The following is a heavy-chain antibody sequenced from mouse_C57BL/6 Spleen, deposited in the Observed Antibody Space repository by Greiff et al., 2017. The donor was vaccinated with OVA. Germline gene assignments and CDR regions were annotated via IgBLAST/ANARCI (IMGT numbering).Heavy chain of an antibody. J-gene: IGHJ4*01. Sequence: EVQLQQSGPVLVKPGASVKMSCKASGYTFTDYYMNWVKQSHGKSLEWIGVINPYNGGTSYNQKFKGKATLTVDKSSSTAYMELNSLTSEDSAVYYCARRGQLRPQAMDYWGQGTSVTVSS. CDR3: ARRGQLRPQAMDY. V-gene: IGHV1-19*01. CDR1: GYTFTDYY. D-gene: IGHD3-2*02. CDR2: INPYNGGT.